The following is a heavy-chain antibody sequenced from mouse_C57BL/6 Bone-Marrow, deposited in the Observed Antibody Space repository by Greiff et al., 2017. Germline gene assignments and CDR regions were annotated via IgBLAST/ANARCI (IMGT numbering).Heavy chain of an antibody. V-gene: IGHV1-61*01. J-gene: IGHJ4*01. Sequence: QVQLQQPGAELVRPGSSVKLSCKASGYTFTSYWMDWVQQTPGQGLEWIGYIYPSDSDTHYTQKFKDKATLTVDNSSSTAYMQLSSLTSEDSAVYYCAREATVVEGYAMDYWGQGTSVTVSS. CDR2: IYPSDSDT. CDR1: GYTFTSYW. CDR3: AREATVVEGYAMDY. D-gene: IGHD1-1*01.